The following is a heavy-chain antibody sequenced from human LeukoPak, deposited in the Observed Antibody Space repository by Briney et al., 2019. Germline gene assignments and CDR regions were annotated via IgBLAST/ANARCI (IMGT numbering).Heavy chain of an antibody. D-gene: IGHD6-19*01. CDR1: GYTFTGYY. CDR3: AREEQWLVRRNFDY. J-gene: IGHJ4*02. V-gene: IGHV1-2*02. CDR2: INPNSGGT. Sequence: ASVKVSCKASGYTFTGYYMHWVRQAPGQGLEWMGWINPNSGGTNHAQKFQGRVTMTRDTSISTAYMELSRLRSDDTAVYYCAREEQWLVRRNFDYWGQGTLVTVSS.